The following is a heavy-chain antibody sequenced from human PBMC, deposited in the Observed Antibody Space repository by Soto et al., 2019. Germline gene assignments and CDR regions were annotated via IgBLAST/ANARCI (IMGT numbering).Heavy chain of an antibody. V-gene: IGHV3-30*18. CDR1: GFTFSSYG. D-gene: IGHD4-17*01. J-gene: IGHJ4*02. CDR2: ISYDGSNK. Sequence: QVQLVESGGGVVQPGRSLRLSCAASGFTFSSYGMHWVRQAPGKGLEWVAVISYDGSNKYYADSVQGRFTISRDNSKNTLYLQMNSLRAEDTAVYYCANPARPMTTVTSYYFDYWGEGTLVTVSS. CDR3: ANPARPMTTVTSYYFDY.